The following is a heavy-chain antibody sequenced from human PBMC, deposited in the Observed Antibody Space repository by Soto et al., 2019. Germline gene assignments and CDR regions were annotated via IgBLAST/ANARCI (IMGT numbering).Heavy chain of an antibody. CDR1: GGTFSSYS. Sequence: QVQLVQSGAEVKKPGSSVKVSCKASGGTFSSYSISWVRQAPGQGLEWMGGSIPIFRTANYAQKFQGRVTITAYESTSTVYMELSSLRSEDTAVYYCARRGQHRKASYYYDMDVWGQGTTVTVSS. J-gene: IGHJ6*01. V-gene: IGHV1-69*01. CDR2: SIPIFRTA. D-gene: IGHD6-13*01. CDR3: ARRGQHRKASYYYDMDV.